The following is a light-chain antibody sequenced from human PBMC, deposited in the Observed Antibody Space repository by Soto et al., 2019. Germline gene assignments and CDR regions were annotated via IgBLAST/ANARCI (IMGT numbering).Light chain of an antibody. CDR2: EVS. Sequence: QSVLTQPPSASGSPGQSVTISCTGTSSAIGGYNYVSWYQQHPGKAPKLMIYEVSKRPSGVPDRFSGSKSGNTASLTVSGLQAEDEADYYCSSYARSNNYVFGSGTKVTVL. V-gene: IGLV2-8*01. CDR1: SSAIGGYNY. J-gene: IGLJ1*01. CDR3: SSYARSNNYV.